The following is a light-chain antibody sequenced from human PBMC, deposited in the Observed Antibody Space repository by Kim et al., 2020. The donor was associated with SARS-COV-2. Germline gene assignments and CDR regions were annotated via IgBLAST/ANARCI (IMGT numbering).Light chain of an antibody. CDR2: GAS. Sequence: EIVLTQSPGTLSLSPGERATLSCRASQSVSSSYLAWYQQKPVQAPRLLIYGASSRATGIPDRFSGSGSATDFTLTISRLEPEDFAVYYCQQYGSSPWTFGQGTKVDIK. V-gene: IGKV3-20*01. CDR3: QQYGSSPWT. J-gene: IGKJ1*01. CDR1: QSVSSSY.